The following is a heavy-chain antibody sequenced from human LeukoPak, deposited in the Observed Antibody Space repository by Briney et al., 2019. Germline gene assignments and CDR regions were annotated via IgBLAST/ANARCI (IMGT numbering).Heavy chain of an antibody. V-gene: IGHV1-46*01. CDR1: GYTFSTFD. CDR2: INPSGGTT. D-gene: IGHD1-26*01. Sequence: ASVKDSSKEAGYTFSTFDSYWVRQAPGQGLEWMGVINPSGGTTSYAQKFQGRVTMTRDTSTSTVYMELSSLRSEDTAVYYCEFRACPWGEGTLVTVSS. CDR3: EFRACP. J-gene: IGHJ5*02.